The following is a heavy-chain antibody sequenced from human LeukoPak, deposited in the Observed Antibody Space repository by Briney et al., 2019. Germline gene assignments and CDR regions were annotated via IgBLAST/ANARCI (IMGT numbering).Heavy chain of an antibody. V-gene: IGHV4-59*01. CDR3: ARGWKRIKSYYYDSSGHPTYAFDI. CDR2: IYYSGST. J-gene: IGHJ3*02. D-gene: IGHD3-22*01. Sequence: SETLSLTCTVSGGSISSYYWSWIRHPPGKGLEWIGYIYYSGSTNYNPSLKSRVTISVDTSKNQFSLKLSSVTAADTAVYYCARGWKRIKSYYYDSSGHPTYAFDIWGQGTMVTVSS. CDR1: GGSISSYY.